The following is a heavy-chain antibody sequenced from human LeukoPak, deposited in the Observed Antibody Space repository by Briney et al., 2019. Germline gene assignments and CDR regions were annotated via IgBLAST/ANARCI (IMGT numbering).Heavy chain of an antibody. CDR1: GYTFTGYY. CDR3: ARDYYDSNGYSRFDP. D-gene: IGHD3-22*01. V-gene: IGHV1-2*02. J-gene: IGHJ5*02. Sequence: EASVKVSCKASGYTFTGYYMHWVRQAPGQGLEWMGWINPNSGGTDYAQKFQGRVTMTRDTSISTAYMEVSRLRSDDTAVYYCARDYYDSNGYSRFDPWGQGTLVTVSS. CDR2: INPNSGGT.